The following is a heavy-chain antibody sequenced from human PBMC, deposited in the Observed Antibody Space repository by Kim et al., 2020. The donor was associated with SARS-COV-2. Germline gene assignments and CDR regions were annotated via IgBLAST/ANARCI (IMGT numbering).Heavy chain of an antibody. CDR3: ARDRGRGVGP. D-gene: IGHD3-10*01. V-gene: IGHV3-66*01. Sequence: STYYADSVKGRFTISRDNSKNTLYLQMNSLRAEDTAVYYCARDRGRGVGPWGQGTLVTVSS. J-gene: IGHJ5*02. CDR2: ST.